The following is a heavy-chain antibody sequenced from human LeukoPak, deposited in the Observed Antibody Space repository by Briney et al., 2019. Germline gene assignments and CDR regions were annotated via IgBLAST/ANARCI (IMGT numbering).Heavy chain of an antibody. CDR3: ARGVAVAGTLAFDI. J-gene: IGHJ3*02. Sequence: KASETLSLTCTVSGGSISSYYWSWIRQPPGKGLEWIGYIYYSGSTNYNPSLKSRVTISVGTSKNHFSLRLSSVTSADTAVYYCARGVAVAGTLAFDIWGQGTMVTVSS. CDR2: IYYSGST. D-gene: IGHD6-19*01. CDR1: GGSISSYY. V-gene: IGHV4-59*01.